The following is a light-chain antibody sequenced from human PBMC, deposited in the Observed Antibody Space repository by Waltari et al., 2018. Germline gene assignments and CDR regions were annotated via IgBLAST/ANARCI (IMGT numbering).Light chain of an antibody. J-gene: IGKJ2*01. CDR1: QTVDSL. CDR2: DAS. CDR3: QQRNRPPYT. Sequence: IVLKQSPATLSLSPGERVTLSCTTSQTVDSLLAWYQQKPGQSPRLLIHDASHRASDIPPRFSGTGSGTEFSLTISSLEPEDFAVYYCQQRNRPPYTFGLGTKLE. V-gene: IGKV3-11*01.